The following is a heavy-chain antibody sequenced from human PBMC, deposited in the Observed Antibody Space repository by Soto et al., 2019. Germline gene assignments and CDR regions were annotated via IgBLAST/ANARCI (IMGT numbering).Heavy chain of an antibody. V-gene: IGHV3-23*01. Sequence: EVPLLEPGGGLVQLGGSLRLSCAASGFTFSSFFMSWVRQAPGKGLDWVSGIGANGGGTYYADSVKGRFIISRDNSKNTLYLQMNSLRAEDTAVYYCARDPNGDYLGAFDFWGQKTMVTVSS. CDR1: GFTFSSFF. J-gene: IGHJ3*01. D-gene: IGHD4-17*01. CDR3: ARDPNGDYLGAFDF. CDR2: IGANGGGT.